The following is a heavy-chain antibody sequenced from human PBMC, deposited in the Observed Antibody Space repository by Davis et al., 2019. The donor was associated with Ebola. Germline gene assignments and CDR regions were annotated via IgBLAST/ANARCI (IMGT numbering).Heavy chain of an antibody. CDR1: GFTFDDYA. CDR2: ISWTSGSI. V-gene: IGHV3-9*01. CDR3: AKDKAVVVAATSLDSSGMDV. D-gene: IGHD2-15*01. Sequence: SLKISCAASGFTFDDYAMHWVRQAPGKGLEWVSGISWTSGSIGYADSVKGRFTISRDNAKNSLYLQMNSRRAEDTALYYCAKDKAVVVAATSLDSSGMDVWGQGTTVTVSS. J-gene: IGHJ6*02.